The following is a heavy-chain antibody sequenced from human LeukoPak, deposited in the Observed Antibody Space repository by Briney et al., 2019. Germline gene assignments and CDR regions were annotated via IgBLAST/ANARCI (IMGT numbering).Heavy chain of an antibody. CDR1: GGSISSSSYY. V-gene: IGHV4-39*01. CDR3: ARQSGRRSPEYFQH. Sequence: SETLSLTCTVSGGSISSSSYYWGWIRQPPGKGLEWIGSIYYSGSTYYNPSLKSRVTISVDTSKNQFSLKLSSVTAADTAVYYCARQSGRRSPEYFQHWGQGTLVTVSS. D-gene: IGHD6-25*01. J-gene: IGHJ1*01. CDR2: IYYSGST.